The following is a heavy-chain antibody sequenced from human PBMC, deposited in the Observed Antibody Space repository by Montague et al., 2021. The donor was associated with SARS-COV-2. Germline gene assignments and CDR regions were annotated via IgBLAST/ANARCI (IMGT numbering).Heavy chain of an antibody. V-gene: IGHV3-21*01. CDR1: GFPFSSYS. J-gene: IGHJ4*02. CDR2: TSSSSSYI. CDR3: AKDQVYRGRSSPFDS. Sequence: SLRLSCAASGFPFSSYSMNLVRQAPGKGLEWVSSTSSSSSYIYYXXSLKGLFTISRDNTRNTLGLQMNSLRAEDTAQYYCAKDQVYRGRSSPFDSWGQGTPVSVAS. D-gene: IGHD1-26*01.